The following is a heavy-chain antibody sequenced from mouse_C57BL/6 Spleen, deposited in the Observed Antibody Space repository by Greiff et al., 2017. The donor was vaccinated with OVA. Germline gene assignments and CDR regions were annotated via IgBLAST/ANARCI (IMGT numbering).Heavy chain of an antibody. CDR1: GYTFTSYW. CDR3: AREGPTPPSYAMDY. Sequence: QAQLQQPGAELVRPGSSVKLSCKASGYTFTSYWMDWVKQRPGQGLEWIGNIYPSDSETHYNQKFKDKATLTVDKSSSTAYMQLSSLTSEDSAVYYCAREGPTPPSYAMDYWGQGTSVTVSS. D-gene: IGHD2-10*01. J-gene: IGHJ4*01. CDR2: IYPSDSET. V-gene: IGHV1-61*01.